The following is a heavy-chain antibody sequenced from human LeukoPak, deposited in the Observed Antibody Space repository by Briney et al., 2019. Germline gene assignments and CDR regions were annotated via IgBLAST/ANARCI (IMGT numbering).Heavy chain of an antibody. CDR3: ARGDYSSGWYFDY. CDR2: IYPNSGGT. V-gene: IGHV1-2*02. CDR1: GYTFTNHY. Sequence: ASVKVSCKASGYTFTNHYMHWVRQAPGQGLEWMGWIYPNSGGTNYAQKFQGRVTMTRDTSISTAYMELSRLRSDDTAVYYCARGDYSSGWYFDYWGQGTLVTVSS. D-gene: IGHD6-19*01. J-gene: IGHJ4*02.